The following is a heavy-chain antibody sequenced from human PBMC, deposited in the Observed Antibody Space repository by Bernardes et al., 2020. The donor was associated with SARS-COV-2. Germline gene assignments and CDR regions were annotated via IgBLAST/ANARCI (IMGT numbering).Heavy chain of an antibody. CDR1: GASVNSGFNY. D-gene: IGHD3-10*01. CDR2: IYYTGST. V-gene: IGHV4-61*01. Sequence: LSLTCTVSGASVNSGFNYWGWVRQAPGKGLEWIGNIYYTGSTKYNPSLRSRVTISIDTSKNQFSLNLTSVTAADTAVYYCARDQFKYFYPSGSPSVSEAFDIWGQGTMVTVSS. CDR3: ARDQFKYFYPSGSPSVSEAFDI. J-gene: IGHJ3*02.